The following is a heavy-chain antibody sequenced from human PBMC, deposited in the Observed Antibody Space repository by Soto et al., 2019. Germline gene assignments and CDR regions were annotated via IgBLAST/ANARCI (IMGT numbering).Heavy chain of an antibody. Sequence: APEKVSCKASGYTFTSYGISWVRQAPGQGLEWMGWISAYNGNTNYAQKLQGRVTMTTDTSTSTAYMELRSLRSDDTAVYYCGEEYSYGLGPRYWGEGTLVSVS. D-gene: IGHD3-10*01. CDR1: GYTFTSYG. V-gene: IGHV1-18*01. CDR3: GEEYSYGLGPRY. J-gene: IGHJ4*02. CDR2: ISAYNGNT.